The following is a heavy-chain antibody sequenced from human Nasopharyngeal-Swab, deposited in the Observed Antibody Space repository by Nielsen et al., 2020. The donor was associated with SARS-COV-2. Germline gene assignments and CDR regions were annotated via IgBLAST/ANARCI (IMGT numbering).Heavy chain of an antibody. CDR3: AKTLNPYCSSTSCYSGGMDV. D-gene: IGHD2-2*01. CDR1: GVTCDENA. CDR2: ISWNSGSI. Sequence: SCAASGVTCDENAMHWVRQAPGKGREWVTGISWNSGSIGYADSEKGRLTISRDNAKNSLYLQMNSLRAEDTALYYCAKTLNPYCSSTSCYSGGMDVWGQGTTVTVSS. V-gene: IGHV3-9*01. J-gene: IGHJ6*02.